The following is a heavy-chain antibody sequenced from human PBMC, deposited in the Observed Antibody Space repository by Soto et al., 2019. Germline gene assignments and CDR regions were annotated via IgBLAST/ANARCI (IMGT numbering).Heavy chain of an antibody. V-gene: IGHV3-30-3*01. CDR3: AGEAYSKSLGY. Sequence: QVQLVESGGGVVQPGRSLRLSCVASGFTMFSSYDMHWVRQTPGKGLEWVGFIPYDDADNKVYADSVRGRFTISRDNSKNTVYLQMDSLRVEDMALYFCAGEAYSKSLGYWGQGCLVIVS. J-gene: IGHJ1*01. D-gene: IGHD4-4*01. CDR2: IPYDDADNK. CDR1: GFTMFSSYD.